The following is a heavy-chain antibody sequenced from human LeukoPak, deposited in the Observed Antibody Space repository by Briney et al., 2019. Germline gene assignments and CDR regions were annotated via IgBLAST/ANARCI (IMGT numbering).Heavy chain of an antibody. CDR3: PRGRPRYCTNGVCYPNNWFDP. V-gene: IGHV4-34*01. CDR2: INHSGST. J-gene: IGHJ5*02. D-gene: IGHD2-8*01. Sequence: PSETLSLTCAVYGGSFSGYYWSWIRQPPGKGLEWIGEINHSGSTNYNPSLNSRFTISVDTPKNQSSLKLSSVTAADTAVYYCPRGRPRYCTNGVCYPNNWFDPWGQGTLVTVSS. CDR1: GGSFSGYY.